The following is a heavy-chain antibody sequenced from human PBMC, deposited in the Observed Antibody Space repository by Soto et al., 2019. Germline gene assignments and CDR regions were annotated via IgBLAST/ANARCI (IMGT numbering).Heavy chain of an antibody. Sequence: QVQLQESGPGLVKPSQTLSLTCTVSGGSISSVTYYWTWVRQRPGEGLEGIGFISHSGRTYYNPSLKSRAAISVDTSENQFSLRLSSVTAADTAVYFCARDSDYCTGGSCYGNFDFWGQGTLVTVSS. D-gene: IGHD2-15*01. CDR2: ISHSGRT. CDR3: ARDSDYCTGGSCYGNFDF. J-gene: IGHJ4*02. V-gene: IGHV4-31*03. CDR1: GGSISSVTYY.